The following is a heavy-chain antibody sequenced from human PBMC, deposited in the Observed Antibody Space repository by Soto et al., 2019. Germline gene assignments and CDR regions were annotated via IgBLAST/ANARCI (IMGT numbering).Heavy chain of an antibody. V-gene: IGHV3-48*02. J-gene: IGHJ5*02. CDR2: ISSSSTI. D-gene: IGHD3-22*01. CDR3: AREGSYYYDSSGFQYGYNWLHP. Sequence: GGSLRLSCAASGFTFSSYSMNWVRQAPGKGLEWVSYISSSSTIYYADSVKGRFTISRDNAKNSLYLQMNSLRDEDTAVYYCAREGSYYYDSSGFQYGYNWLHPWGQGTMVTVYS. CDR1: GFTFSSYS.